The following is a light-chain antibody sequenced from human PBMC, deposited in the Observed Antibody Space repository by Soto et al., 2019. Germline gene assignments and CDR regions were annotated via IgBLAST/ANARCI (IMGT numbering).Light chain of an antibody. V-gene: IGKV3-11*01. CDR1: QYINTR. CDR2: HTS. J-gene: IGKJ1*01. CDR3: HQRQSWPRT. Sequence: MVLTHSPATLSLFPGYRFTLSCRSSQYINTRLAWYQHRPGQAPRLLIYHTSIRAAGIPARFSASGSGTDFTLTISDVQPEDFALYYCHQRQSWPRTFGQGTKVDI.